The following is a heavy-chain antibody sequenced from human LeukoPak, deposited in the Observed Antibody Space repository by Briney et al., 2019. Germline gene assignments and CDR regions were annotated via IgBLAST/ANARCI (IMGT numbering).Heavy chain of an antibody. CDR1: GGSISGSY. J-gene: IGHJ6*02. Sequence: SETLSLTCTVSGGSISGSYWSWIRQPPGKGLEWIGYIYYSETYYNPSLKSRVTISLDTSKNQFSLNLRLVTAADTAVYFCARTQGWGTVRTGYYYGMDVWGQGTTVTVSS. D-gene: IGHD4-11*01. CDR3: ARTQGWGTVRTGYYYGMDV. V-gene: IGHV4-59*08. CDR2: IYYSET.